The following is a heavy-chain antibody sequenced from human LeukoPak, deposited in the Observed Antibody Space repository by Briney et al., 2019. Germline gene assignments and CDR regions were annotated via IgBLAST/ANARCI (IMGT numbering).Heavy chain of an antibody. D-gene: IGHD6-19*01. Sequence: PSETLSLTCAVYGGSFSGYCWSWIRQPPGKGLEWIGEINHSGSTNYNPSLKSRVTISVDTSKNQFSLKLSSVTAADTAVYYCARRQEGAVLDPWGQGTLVTVSS. V-gene: IGHV4-34*01. CDR1: GGSFSGYC. J-gene: IGHJ5*02. CDR3: ARRQEGAVLDP. CDR2: INHSGST.